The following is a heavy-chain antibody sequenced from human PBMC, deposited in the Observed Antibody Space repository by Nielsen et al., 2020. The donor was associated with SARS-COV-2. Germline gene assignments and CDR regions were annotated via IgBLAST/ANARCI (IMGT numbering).Heavy chain of an antibody. J-gene: IGHJ3*02. Sequence: SETLSLTCTVSGGSIKTASYYWSWIRQHPEWSLEWVGYIYHTGSTYYNAALESRVTISADMSKNQFSLELTSLTAADTAAYYCARGIRPRHVFDIWGQGTMVTVSS. D-gene: IGHD1-14*01. CDR1: GGSIKTASYY. V-gene: IGHV4-31*03. CDR2: IYHTGST. CDR3: ARGIRPRHVFDI.